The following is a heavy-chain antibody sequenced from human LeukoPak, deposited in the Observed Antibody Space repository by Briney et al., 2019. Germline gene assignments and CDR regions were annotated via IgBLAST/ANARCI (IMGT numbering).Heavy chain of an antibody. D-gene: IGHD3-9*01. CDR1: GFTFSDYN. V-gene: IGHV3-11*01. CDR2: ITNGGSTI. J-gene: IGHJ6*02. Sequence: GGSLRLSCAASGFTFSDYNMNWGCQAPGKGLEGGSYITNGGSTIHHADSVKGRFTISRDNAKKTLYLQMNSLRAEDTAVYYCARSIGLTGGGVDVWGQGTTVTVSS. CDR3: ARSIGLTGGGVDV.